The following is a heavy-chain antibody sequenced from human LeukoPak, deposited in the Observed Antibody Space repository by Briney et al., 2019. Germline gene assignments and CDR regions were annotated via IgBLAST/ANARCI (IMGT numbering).Heavy chain of an antibody. V-gene: IGHV3-49*04. D-gene: IGHD1-26*01. J-gene: IGHJ4*02. CDR2: IRSKTYGGTA. Sequence: GGSLILSCADSGFMFGEYSISWVRQAPGKGLEWVGFIRSKTYGGTAQYAASVKGRFTISRDDSRSSAYLQMNNLKTADTAVYFCTSPEGGTYYFDYWGQGTLVTVSS. CDR1: GFMFGEYS. CDR3: TSPEGGTYYFDY.